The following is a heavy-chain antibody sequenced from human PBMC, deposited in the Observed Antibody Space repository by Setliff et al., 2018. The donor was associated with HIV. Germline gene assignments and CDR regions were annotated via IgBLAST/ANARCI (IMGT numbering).Heavy chain of an antibody. CDR2: IYNGGNT. V-gene: IGHV4-61*08. Sequence: SETLSLTCTVSGGSISSGGYYWSWIRQPPGKGLEWFGYIYNGGNTNYNPSRKSRVTISLDTSKNQFSLKLSAVAAADTAVYYCARDDRCSGGCCYSSYWGQGSLVTVSS. J-gene: IGHJ4*02. CDR1: GGSISSGGYY. D-gene: IGHD2-15*01. CDR3: ARDDRCSGGCCYSSY.